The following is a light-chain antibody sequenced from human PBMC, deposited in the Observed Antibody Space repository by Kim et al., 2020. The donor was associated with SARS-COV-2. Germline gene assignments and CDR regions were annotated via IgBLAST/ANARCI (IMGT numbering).Light chain of an antibody. CDR1: QGVSNN. J-gene: IGKJ4*01. V-gene: IGKV3-15*01. CDR3: QQYENWLT. Sequence: SGSQGERATLSCRASQGVSNNLAWYQQKPGQAPRLLIYGASTRATGIPVRFIGSGSGTVFTLTITSLQSEDSAVYYCQQYENWLTFGGGTKVDIK. CDR2: GAS.